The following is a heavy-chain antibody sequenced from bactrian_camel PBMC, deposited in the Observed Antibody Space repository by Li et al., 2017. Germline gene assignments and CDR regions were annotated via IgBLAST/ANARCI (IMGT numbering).Heavy chain of an antibody. CDR2: LSRAGGWT. CDR3: GRGFSKGFGPNCQYNF. Sequence: VQLVESGGGLVQSGGSLRLACVGSGYPYSEYCMGWVRQTPGKEREGVATLSRAGGWTDYADSVKGRFTISQDNAKNTVYLQMNSLKPEDTAMYYCGRGFSKGFGPNCQYNFSGRGTQVTVS. V-gene: IGHV3S40*01. D-gene: IGHD1*01. CDR1: GYPYSEYC. J-gene: IGHJ4*01.